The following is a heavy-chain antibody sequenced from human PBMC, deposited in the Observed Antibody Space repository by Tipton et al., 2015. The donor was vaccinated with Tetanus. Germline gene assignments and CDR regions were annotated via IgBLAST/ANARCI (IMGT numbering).Heavy chain of an antibody. CDR2: LYSGGGP. V-gene: IGHV3-53*01. D-gene: IGHD2-21*02. J-gene: IGHJ4*02. Sequence: SLRLSCAASGFSVSNNYMTWVRQAPGKGLEWVSVLYSGGGPNYADSVKGRFTISRDNSKNTLYLQMNSLRVEDTAIYYCARAPRYCGGDCYHFDYWGQGTLVTVSS. CDR3: ARAPRYCGGDCYHFDY. CDR1: GFSVSNNY.